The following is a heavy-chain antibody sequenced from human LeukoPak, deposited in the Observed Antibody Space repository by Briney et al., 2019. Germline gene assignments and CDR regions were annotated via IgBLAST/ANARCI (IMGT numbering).Heavy chain of an antibody. V-gene: IGHV3-66*01. CDR3: ARGGNYYGSGSYYDNWFDP. D-gene: IGHD3-10*01. Sequence: SGGSLRLSCVVSGVTVNSNYMSWVRQAPGKGLEWVSVIYSGGSTYYADSVKGRFTISRDNSKNTLYLQMNSLRAEDTAVYYCARGGNYYGSGSYYDNWFDPWGQGTLVTVSS. CDR2: IYSGGST. J-gene: IGHJ5*02. CDR1: GVTVNSNY.